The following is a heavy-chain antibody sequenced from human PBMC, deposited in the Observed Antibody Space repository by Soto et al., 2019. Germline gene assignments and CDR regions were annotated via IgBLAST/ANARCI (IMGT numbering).Heavy chain of an antibody. CDR3: ARGPFYSSSWLDY. J-gene: IGHJ4*02. CDR1: GFTFSTSW. Sequence: EVQLVESGGGLVQPGGSLRLSCAASGFTFSTSWMHWVRQAPGKGLVWVSRINNDASRTHFAESVKGRFTNSRDNAKNTLYLKMNDLRAEETTVYYCARGPFYSSSWLDYWGQGTQVTVSS. V-gene: IGHV3-74*01. CDR2: INNDASRT. D-gene: IGHD6-13*01.